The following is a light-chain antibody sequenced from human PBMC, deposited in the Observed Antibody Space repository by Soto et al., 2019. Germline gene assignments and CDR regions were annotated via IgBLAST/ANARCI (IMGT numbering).Light chain of an antibody. J-gene: IGLJ1*01. Sequence: SALTQPASVSGSPGQSITISCTGTSSDVGGCNYVSWYQQHPGKAPKLMIYAVSNRPSGVSNRSSGSKPGNTASLTISGLQADDEADYYCSSYTSSSTPYVYRTGTKLTVL. CDR3: SSYTSSSTPYV. CDR2: AVS. CDR1: SSDVGGCNY. V-gene: IGLV2-14*01.